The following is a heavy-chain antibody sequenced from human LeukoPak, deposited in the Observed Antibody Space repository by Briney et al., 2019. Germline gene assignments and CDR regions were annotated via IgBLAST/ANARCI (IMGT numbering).Heavy chain of an antibody. V-gene: IGHV1-18*04. CDR1: GYNFDRYG. J-gene: IGHJ6*02. CDR2: ISTYNGNT. D-gene: IGHD3-16*01. Sequence: GASVKVSCKGSGYNFDRYGVNWVRQDPGQGLEWVGWISTYNGNTFYAQKFEGRVSMTTDTSTNTVYMDLRSLRSDDTAVYYCARDLNPVSMITFGGDDYGMDVWGQGTTVTVSS. CDR3: ARDLNPVSMITFGGDDYGMDV.